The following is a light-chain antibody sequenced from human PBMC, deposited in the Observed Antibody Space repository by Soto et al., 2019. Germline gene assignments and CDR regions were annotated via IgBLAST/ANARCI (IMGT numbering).Light chain of an antibody. J-gene: IGLJ1*01. CDR2: EVS. V-gene: IGLV2-8*01. CDR3: SSYAGSNNFV. Sequence: QSVLTQPPSASGSPGQSVTISCTGTSSDVGGYNYVSWYQQHPGKAPKLMIYEVSKRPSGVPDRFSGSKSGNTASLTVSGIQAEDEADYYCSSYAGSNNFVFGPGTKLTVL. CDR1: SSDVGGYNY.